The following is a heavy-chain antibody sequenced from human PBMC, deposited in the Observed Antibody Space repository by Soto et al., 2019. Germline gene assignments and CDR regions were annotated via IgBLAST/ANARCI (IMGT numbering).Heavy chain of an antibody. J-gene: IGHJ6*02. V-gene: IGHV4-39*01. CDR2: IYYSGST. Sequence: NPSETLSLTCTVSGGSISSSSYYWGWIRQPPGKGLEWIGSIYYSGSTYYNPSLKSRVTISVDTSKNQFSLKLSSVTAADTAVYYCARHGDFWGLHYYYGMDVWGQGTTVTVSS. D-gene: IGHD3-3*01. CDR1: GGSISSSSYY. CDR3: ARHGDFWGLHYYYGMDV.